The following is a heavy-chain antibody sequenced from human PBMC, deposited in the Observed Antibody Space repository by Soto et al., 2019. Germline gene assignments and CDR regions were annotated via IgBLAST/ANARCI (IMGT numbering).Heavy chain of an antibody. CDR1: GYSFTSYW. CDR2: VDPSDSYT. J-gene: IGHJ5*02. Sequence: LGESLKISCKGSGYSFTSYWISGVRQMPGKGLEWMGWVDPSDSYTNYRPSFQGHVTISADKSISTAYLQWSSLKASDTAMYYCARVDGNWFDPWGQEXLVTVPS. CDR3: ARVDGNWFDP. V-gene: IGHV5-10-1*01.